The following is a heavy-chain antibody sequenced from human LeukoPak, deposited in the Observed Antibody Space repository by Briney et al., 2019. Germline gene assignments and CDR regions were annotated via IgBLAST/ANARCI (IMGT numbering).Heavy chain of an antibody. CDR2: ISYDGTNK. CDR3: AREEGSKITMVRGLMGY. CDR1: GFTFSNYD. D-gene: IGHD3-10*01. J-gene: IGHJ4*02. V-gene: IGHV3-30*03. Sequence: GGSLRLSCAASGFTFSNYDIHWVRQAPGKGLEWVAVISYDGTNKYYADSVKGRFTISRDNSRNTLYLQMDSLRAEDTAVYYCAREEGSKITMVRGLMGYWGQGTLVTVSS.